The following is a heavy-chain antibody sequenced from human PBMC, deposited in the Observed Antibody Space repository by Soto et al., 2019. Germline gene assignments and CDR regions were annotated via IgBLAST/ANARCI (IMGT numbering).Heavy chain of an antibody. V-gene: IGHV4-31*03. Sequence: SETLSLTCTVSGGSISGGGHYWSWIRHHPGKGLEWIGYIYDSGSTNYSPSLKSRVTISVDTSKNQFSLKLISVTAADTAVYFCARDQGIAASGGFDYWGQGTPVTVSS. J-gene: IGHJ4*02. CDR1: GGSISGGGHY. CDR2: IYDSGST. D-gene: IGHD6-13*01. CDR3: ARDQGIAASGGFDY.